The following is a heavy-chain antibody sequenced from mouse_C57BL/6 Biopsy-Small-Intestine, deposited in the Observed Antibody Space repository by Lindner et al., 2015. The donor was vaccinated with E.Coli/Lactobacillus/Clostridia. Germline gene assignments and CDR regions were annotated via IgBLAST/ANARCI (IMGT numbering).Heavy chain of an antibody. V-gene: IGHV1-63*01. CDR1: GYTFANYW. CDR3: ARVWDEYFDV. CDR2: IYPGGGYT. D-gene: IGHD4-1*01. J-gene: IGHJ1*03. Sequence: VQLQESGAELVRPGTSVKMSYKASGYTFANYWIGWAKQRPGHGLEWIGDIYPGGGYTNYNEKFKGKATLTADKSSSTAYMQFSSLTSEDSAIYYCARVWDEYFDVWGTGTTVTVSS.